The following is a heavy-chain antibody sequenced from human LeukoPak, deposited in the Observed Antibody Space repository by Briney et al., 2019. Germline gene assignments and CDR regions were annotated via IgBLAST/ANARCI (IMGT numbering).Heavy chain of an antibody. D-gene: IGHD1-26*01. J-gene: IGHJ4*02. CDR2: INHSGST. V-gene: IGHV4-34*01. CDR3: ARGRIGAGPFDY. CDR1: GGSFSGYY. Sequence: SETLSLTCAVYGGSFSGYYWSWIRQPPGKGLEWIGEINHSGSTNYNPSLKSRVTISVGTSKNQFSLKLSSVTAADTAVYYCARGRIGAGPFDYWGQGTLVTVSS.